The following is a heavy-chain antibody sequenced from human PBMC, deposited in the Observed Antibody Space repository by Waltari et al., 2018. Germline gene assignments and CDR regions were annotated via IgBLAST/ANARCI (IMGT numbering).Heavy chain of an antibody. Sequence: QVQLQESGPGLVKPSETLSLTCTVSGGSISGYYWNWIRQPAGKGLEWIGRVYTSGSTNYNPSLKSRVTRSVDTSKNQFSLKLSSVTAADTAVYFCAREIDRGPGRWFDPWGQGTLVTVSS. CDR3: AREIDRGPGRWFDP. J-gene: IGHJ5*02. CDR1: GGSISGYY. D-gene: IGHD1-26*01. CDR2: VYTSGST. V-gene: IGHV4-4*07.